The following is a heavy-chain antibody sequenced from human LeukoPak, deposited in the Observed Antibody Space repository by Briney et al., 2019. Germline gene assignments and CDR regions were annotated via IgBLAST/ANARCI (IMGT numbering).Heavy chain of an antibody. CDR1: GFTLTTYG. J-gene: IGHJ4*02. Sequence: GGSLRLSCAASGFTLTTYGMHWVRQAPGKGLEWVAIIWYDGSNKYYADSVRGRFTISRDNSKNTLYLQMNSLRVEDTAMYYCAGGEPYVYWGQGTLVTVSS. CDR2: IWYDGSNK. D-gene: IGHD1-14*01. CDR3: AGGEPYVY. V-gene: IGHV3-33*01.